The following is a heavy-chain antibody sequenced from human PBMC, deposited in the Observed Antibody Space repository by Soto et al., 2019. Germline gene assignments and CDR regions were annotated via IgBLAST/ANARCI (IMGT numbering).Heavy chain of an antibody. V-gene: IGHV3-64D*08. CDR2: ISSNGGST. D-gene: IGHD3-3*01. CDR3: VKDFFYVFWSGSPGGALTYYYGMDV. Sequence: GGSLRLSCSASGFTFSSYAMHWVRQAPGKGLEYVSAISSNGGSTYYADSVKGRFTISRDNSKNTLYLQMSSLRAEDTAVYYCVKDFFYVFWSGSPGGALTYYYGMDVWGQGTTVTVSS. J-gene: IGHJ6*02. CDR1: GFTFSSYA.